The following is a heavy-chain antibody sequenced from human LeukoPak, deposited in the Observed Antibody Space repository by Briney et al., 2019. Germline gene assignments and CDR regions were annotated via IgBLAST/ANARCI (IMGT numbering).Heavy chain of an antibody. CDR2: IYSSETT. D-gene: IGHD2-2*01. Sequence: SETLSLTCTVSGGSISGYYWSWFRQPPGKGLEWIGFIYSSETTRYNPSLKSRVTISEDTSKNQLSLRLHSVTAADTAIYYCARDSSTVSYGAWFDPWGQGTLVTVSS. J-gene: IGHJ5*02. V-gene: IGHV4-59*01. CDR1: GGSISGYY. CDR3: ARDSSTVSYGAWFDP.